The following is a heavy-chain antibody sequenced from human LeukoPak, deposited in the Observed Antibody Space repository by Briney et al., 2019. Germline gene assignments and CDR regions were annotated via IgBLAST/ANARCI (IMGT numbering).Heavy chain of an antibody. D-gene: IGHD1-26*01. V-gene: IGHV3-23*01. Sequence: GGSLRLSCAASGFTFNYFWMHWVRQAPGKGLEWVSAISGSGGSTYYADSVKGRFTISRDNSKNTLYLQMNSLRAEDTAVYYCAKSTRIVGATPFDYWGQGTLVTVSS. CDR3: AKSTRIVGATPFDY. J-gene: IGHJ4*02. CDR2: ISGSGGST. CDR1: GFTFNYFW.